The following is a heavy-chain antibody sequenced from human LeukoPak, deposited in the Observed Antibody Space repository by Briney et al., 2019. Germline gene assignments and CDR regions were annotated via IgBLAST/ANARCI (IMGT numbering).Heavy chain of an antibody. J-gene: IGHJ4*02. V-gene: IGHV1-18*01. D-gene: IGHD3-22*01. CDR2: ISAYNGNT. CDR1: GYTLTSYG. CDR3: ASEASYYYDSSGYYSSSVY. Sequence: ASVKVSCKASGYTLTSYGISWVRQAPGQGLEWMGWISAYNGNTNYAQKFQDRVTLTTDTSTNTAYMELGSLRSDDTAVYYCASEASYYYDSSGYYSSSVYWGQGTLVTVSS.